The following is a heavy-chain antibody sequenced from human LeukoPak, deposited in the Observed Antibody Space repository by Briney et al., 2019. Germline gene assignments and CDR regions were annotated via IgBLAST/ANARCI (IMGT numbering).Heavy chain of an antibody. D-gene: IGHD3-3*01. CDR1: GFTFSSYS. CDR2: ISSSSSYI. V-gene: IGHV3-21*04. J-gene: IGHJ4*02. Sequence: GGSLRLSCAASGFTFSSYSMNWVRQAPGKGLEWVSSISSSSSYINYADSVRGRFTISRDNAKNSLFLQMDSLRGEDTAFYYCARGGITIFGGIIYQDYWGQGTLVTVSS. CDR3: ARGGITIFGGIIYQDY.